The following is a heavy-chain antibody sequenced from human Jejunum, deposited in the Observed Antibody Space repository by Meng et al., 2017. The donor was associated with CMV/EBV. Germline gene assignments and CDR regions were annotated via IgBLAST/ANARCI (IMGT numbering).Heavy chain of an antibody. V-gene: IGHV3-23*01. J-gene: IGHJ4*02. Sequence: SCAASGFTFNNYGVSWIRPAPGKGLEWVSAISGGGDITNYADSVKGRFTISRDNINNILYLQMHSLRADDTAVYYCARGAPWTDYDYWGQGTLVTVSS. CDR3: ARGAPWTDYDY. CDR2: ISGGGDIT. D-gene: IGHD3/OR15-3a*01. CDR1: GFTFNNYG.